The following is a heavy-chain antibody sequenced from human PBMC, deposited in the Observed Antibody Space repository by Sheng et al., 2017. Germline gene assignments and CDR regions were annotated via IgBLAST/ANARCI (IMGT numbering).Heavy chain of an antibody. CDR2: ISDSGGST. CDR3: AKDIAAAKPYYFDS. J-gene: IGHJ4*02. V-gene: IGHV3-23*01. Sequence: EVQLLESGGGLVQPGGSLRLSCAASGFTFSSYAMNWVRQAPGKGLEWVSGISDSGGSTYYADSVKGRFTISRDTSKNTLYLQMNSLRADDTAVYYCAKDIAAAKPYYFDSWGQGTLVTVSS. D-gene: IGHD6-13*01. CDR1: GFTFSSYA.